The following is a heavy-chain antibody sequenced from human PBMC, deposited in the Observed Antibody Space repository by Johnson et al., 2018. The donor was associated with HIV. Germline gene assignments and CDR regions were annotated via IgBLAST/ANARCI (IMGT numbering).Heavy chain of an antibody. CDR1: GFTFDDNT. CDR2: INWNGDSP. D-gene: IGHD6-19*01. J-gene: IGHJ3*02. CDR3: ARRGGSGWSAFDI. Sequence: VQLVESGGVVVQPGGSLRLSCAASGFTFDDNTMHWVRQAPGKGLEWVSLINWNGDSPGYADSVKGRFTISRDNAKNSLYLQMNSLRAEDTALYYCARRGGSGWSAFDIWGQGTIVTVSS. V-gene: IGHV3-43*01.